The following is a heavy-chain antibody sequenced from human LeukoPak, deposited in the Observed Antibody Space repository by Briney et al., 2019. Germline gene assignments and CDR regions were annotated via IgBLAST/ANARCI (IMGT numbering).Heavy chain of an antibody. CDR3: ARSKGGAFDY. CDR1: GYTFTSNG. V-gene: IGHV1-18*01. D-gene: IGHD3-16*01. CDR2: ISAYNGNT. Sequence: ASVNLTRTASGYTFTSNGFSWDRQAHGQGHELMGLISAYNGNTNYAQKLHGRVTRTTDTSTSTAYMELRSLRSDDTAVYYCARSKGGAFDYWGQGTLVTVSS. J-gene: IGHJ4*02.